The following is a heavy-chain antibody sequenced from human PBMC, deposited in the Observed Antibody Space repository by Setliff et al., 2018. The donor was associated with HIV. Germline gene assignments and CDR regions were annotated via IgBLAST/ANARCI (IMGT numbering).Heavy chain of an antibody. CDR3: ARGGNQPLLHAYLDY. Sequence: GGSLRLSCAASGFTFSSYAMHWVRQAPGKGLEWVAVISYDGINKYYADSVKGRFTISRDNAKNSLYLQMNSLRAEDTAVYYCARGGNQPLLHAYLDYWGQGTLVTVSS. CDR1: GFTFSSYA. V-gene: IGHV3-30*04. D-gene: IGHD2-15*01. J-gene: IGHJ4*02. CDR2: ISYDGINK.